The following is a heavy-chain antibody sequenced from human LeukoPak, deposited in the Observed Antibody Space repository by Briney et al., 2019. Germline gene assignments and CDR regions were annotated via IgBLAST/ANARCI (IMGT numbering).Heavy chain of an antibody. CDR2: IYTSGST. Sequence: SETLSLTCTVSGGSISSYYWSWIRQPAGKGLEWIGRIYTSGSTNYNPSLKSRVTMSVDTSKNQFSLKLSSMTAADTAVYYCARHPHYSSLPLYWFDPWGQGTLVTVSS. D-gene: IGHD4-11*01. J-gene: IGHJ5*02. V-gene: IGHV4-4*07. CDR3: ARHPHYSSLPLYWFDP. CDR1: GGSISSYY.